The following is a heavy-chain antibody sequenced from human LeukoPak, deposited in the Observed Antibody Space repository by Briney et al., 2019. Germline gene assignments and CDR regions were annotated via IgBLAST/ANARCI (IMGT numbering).Heavy chain of an antibody. CDR3: ARESYYDFWSGPTTYFDY. CDR2: IYYSGST. D-gene: IGHD3-3*01. V-gene: IGHV4-30-4*08. J-gene: IGHJ4*02. Sequence: PSETLSLTCTVSGGSISSGDYHWRWIRPPPGKGLEGIVYIYYSGSTYYNPSLKSRVTISVHTSKNQFSLKLSSVTAADTAVYYCARESYYDFWSGPTTYFDYWGQGTLVTVSS. CDR1: GGSISSGDYH.